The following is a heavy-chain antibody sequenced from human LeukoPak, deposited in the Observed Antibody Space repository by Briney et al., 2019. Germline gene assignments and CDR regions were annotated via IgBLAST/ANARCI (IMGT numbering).Heavy chain of an antibody. V-gene: IGHV4-39*07. CDR3: ARDGYNTPGY. CDR1: GGSIGSGDYY. CDR2: IFYTGSS. D-gene: IGHD5-24*01. Sequence: SQTLSLTCTVSGGSIGSGDYYWGWIRQPPGKGLEWIGSIFYTGSSYYNPSLKSRVTLSVDTSKDQFSLKLSSVTAADTAVYYCARDGYNTPGYWGQGTLVTVSS. J-gene: IGHJ4*02.